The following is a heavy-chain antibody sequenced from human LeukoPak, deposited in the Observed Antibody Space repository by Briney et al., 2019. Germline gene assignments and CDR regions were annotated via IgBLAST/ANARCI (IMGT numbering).Heavy chain of an antibody. Sequence: SETLSLTCTVSGGSVSSYYWSWIRQPPGKGLEWIGYIYYSGSTNYNPSLKSRVTISVDTSKNQFSLKLSSVTAADTAVYYCARHVAAAGTSFDYWGQGTLVTVSS. V-gene: IGHV4-59*08. D-gene: IGHD6-13*01. CDR2: IYYSGST. CDR3: ARHVAAAGTSFDY. J-gene: IGHJ4*02. CDR1: GGSVSSYY.